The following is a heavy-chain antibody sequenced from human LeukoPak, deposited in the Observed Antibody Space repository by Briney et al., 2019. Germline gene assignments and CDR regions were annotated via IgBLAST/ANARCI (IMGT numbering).Heavy chain of an antibody. CDR3: ARESLGYCSGSTCYYFYMDF. Sequence: GGSLRLSCAASGFTFSSYWMSWVRQAPGKGPEWLSYISGSSSTIYYADSVKGRFTISRDNAKNSQYLQMNSLRAEDTAVYYCARESLGYCSGSTCYYFYMDFWGKGTTVTVSS. J-gene: IGHJ6*03. CDR1: GFTFSSYW. CDR2: ISGSSSTI. D-gene: IGHD2-15*01. V-gene: IGHV3-48*04.